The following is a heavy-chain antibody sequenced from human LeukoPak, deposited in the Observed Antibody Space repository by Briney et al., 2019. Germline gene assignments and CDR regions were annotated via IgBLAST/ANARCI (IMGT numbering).Heavy chain of an antibody. CDR1: RFSFSSYW. D-gene: IGHD3-9*01. J-gene: IGHJ4*02. CDR2: INSDGSST. Sequence: GGSLRLSCAASRFSFSSYWMHWVRQAPGKGLVRVSRINSDGSSTSYADSVKGRFTISRDNAKNTLYLQMNSLRAEDTAVYYCARADYWLPIDYWGQGTLVTVSS. CDR3: ARADYWLPIDY. V-gene: IGHV3-74*01.